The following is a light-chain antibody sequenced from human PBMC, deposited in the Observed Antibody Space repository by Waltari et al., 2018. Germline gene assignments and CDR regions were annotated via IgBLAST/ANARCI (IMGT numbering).Light chain of an antibody. Sequence: DIQLAQSPSSLSASVGDTVTITCRASQSITTALNWYQQWPGQAPRLLIYAASSLPGGVPSRFSGSGSGTVFTLTINGLQPDDFATYYCQDSYSTLSFVFGPGTRVDV. V-gene: IGKV1-39*01. CDR2: AAS. CDR3: QDSYSTLSFV. CDR1: QSITTA. J-gene: IGKJ3*01.